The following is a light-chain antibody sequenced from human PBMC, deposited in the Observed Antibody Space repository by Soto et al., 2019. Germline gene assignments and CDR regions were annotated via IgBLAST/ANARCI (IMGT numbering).Light chain of an antibody. CDR3: QQYHNWPPQYT. V-gene: IGKV3-15*01. CDR2: GAS. J-gene: IGKJ2*01. Sequence: EIVMTQSPATLSVSPGERATPSCRASQTISSNLAWYQQKPGQAPRLLIHGASTRATGVPARFSGSGSGTEFTLTISSLQSEDLAVYYCQQYHNWPPQYTFGQGTKLQIK. CDR1: QTISSN.